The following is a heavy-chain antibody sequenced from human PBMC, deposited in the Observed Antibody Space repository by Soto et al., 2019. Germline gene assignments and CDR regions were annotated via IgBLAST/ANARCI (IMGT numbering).Heavy chain of an antibody. V-gene: IGHV4-30-4*01. CDR3: ATMGTPATGLYYVDY. CDR2: ISYSGRT. J-gene: IGHJ4*02. D-gene: IGHD1-7*01. Sequence: QVQLQESGPGLVKPSQTLSLTCTVSGGSISSGNYYWSWISQPPGKGLEWIGFISYSGRTYYNASLKSRVTVSVDTSKNQFSLNLSFVTAADTAVYYCATMGTPATGLYYVDYWGQGTLVTVSS. CDR1: GGSISSGNYY.